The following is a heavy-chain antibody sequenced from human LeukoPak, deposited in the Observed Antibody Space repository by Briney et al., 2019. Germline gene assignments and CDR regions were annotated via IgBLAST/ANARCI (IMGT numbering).Heavy chain of an antibody. V-gene: IGHV3-7*01. J-gene: IGHJ4*02. D-gene: IGHD2-8*01. CDR2: IKQDGSEK. CDR1: GFTFSSYW. Sequence: GGSLRLSCAASGFTFSSYWMSWVRQAPGKGLEWVANIKQDGSEKYYVDSVKGRFTISRDNSKNTLYLQMNSLRAEDTAVYYCARAEGYCTNGVCYTFDYWGQGTLVTVSS. CDR3: ARAEGYCTNGVCYTFDY.